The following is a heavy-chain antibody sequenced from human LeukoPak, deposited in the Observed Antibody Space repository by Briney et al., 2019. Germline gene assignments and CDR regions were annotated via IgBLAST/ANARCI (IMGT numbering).Heavy chain of an antibody. CDR3: ARVSSSPGDWYFDL. V-gene: IGHV4-39*07. D-gene: IGHD6-13*01. CDR1: GGSISSSSYY. J-gene: IGHJ2*01. Sequence: PSETLSLTCTVSGGSISSSSYYWGWIRQPPGKGLEWIGEIYHSGSTNYNPSLKSRVTISVDTSKNQFSLKLSSVTAADTAVYYCARVSSSPGDWYFDLWGRGTLVTVSS. CDR2: IYHSGST.